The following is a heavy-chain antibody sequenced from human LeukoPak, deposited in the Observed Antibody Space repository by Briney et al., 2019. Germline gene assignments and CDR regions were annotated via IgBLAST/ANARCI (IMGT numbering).Heavy chain of an antibody. V-gene: IGHV1-69*13. D-gene: IGHD5-12*01. CDR1: GGTFSSYA. Sequence: SVKVSCKASGGTFSSYAISWVRQAPGQGLEWMGGIIPIFGTANYAQKFQGRVTITADESTSTAYMELSSLRSEYTAVYYCARGQVRGYSGYAEFDYWGQGTLVTVSS. J-gene: IGHJ4*02. CDR3: ARGQVRGYSGYAEFDY. CDR2: IIPIFGTA.